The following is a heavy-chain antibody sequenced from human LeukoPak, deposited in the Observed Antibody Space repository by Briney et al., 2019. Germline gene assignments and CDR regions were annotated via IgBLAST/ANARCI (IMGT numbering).Heavy chain of an antibody. CDR2: INPNSGGT. CDR3: ARDHESRYYFDY. J-gene: IGHJ4*02. D-gene: IGHD2-2*01. V-gene: IGHV1-2*02. CDR1: GYTFTRYS. Sequence: ASVKVSCRASGYTFTRYSMNWVRQAPGQGLEWMGWINPNSGGTNYAQKFQGRVTMTRDTSTSTVYMELSSLRSEDTAVYYCARDHESRYYFDYWGQGTLVTVSS.